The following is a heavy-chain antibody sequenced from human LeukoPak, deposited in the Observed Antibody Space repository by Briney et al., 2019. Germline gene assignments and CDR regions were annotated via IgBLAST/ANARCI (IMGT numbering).Heavy chain of an antibody. V-gene: IGHV4-39*01. D-gene: IGHD6-19*01. J-gene: IGHJ4*02. CDR1: GDSVNNNLYF. Sequence: SETLSLTRSVSGDSVNNNLYFWAWIRQPPGKGLKWVGSIHYTGATYYSPSLKSRVTISIDTSKNQFSLRLTSLTAADTAVYYCARMYTDGWYEYWGQGILVTVSS. CDR3: ARMYTDGWYEY. CDR2: IHYTGAT.